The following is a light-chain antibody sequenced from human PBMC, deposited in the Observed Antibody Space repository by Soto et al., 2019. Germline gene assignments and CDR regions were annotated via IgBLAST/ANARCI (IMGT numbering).Light chain of an antibody. Sequence: DIVMTQSPDSLAVSLGERATINCRASQSVIRSSNNRNYLAWHQHKPGQTPKLLISWASTRESGVPDRFSGSGSGTNFTLTISSLQAEDVAVYYCHQYCAAPVTFGQGTKLEIK. J-gene: IGKJ2*01. V-gene: IGKV4-1*01. CDR2: WAS. CDR3: HQYCAAPVT. CDR1: QSVIRSSNNRNY.